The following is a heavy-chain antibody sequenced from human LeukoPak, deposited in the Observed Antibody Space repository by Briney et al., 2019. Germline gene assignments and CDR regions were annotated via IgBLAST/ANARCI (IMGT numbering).Heavy chain of an antibody. Sequence: SVKVSCKASGGTFSSYAISGVRQAPGQGLEWMGGIIPIVGTANYAQKFQGRVTITADESTSTAYMELSSLRSEDTAVYYCARYSGYQYGWYFDYWGQGTLVTVSS. D-gene: IGHD5-12*01. V-gene: IGHV1-69*13. CDR1: GGTFSSYA. J-gene: IGHJ4*02. CDR2: IIPIVGTA. CDR3: ARYSGYQYGWYFDY.